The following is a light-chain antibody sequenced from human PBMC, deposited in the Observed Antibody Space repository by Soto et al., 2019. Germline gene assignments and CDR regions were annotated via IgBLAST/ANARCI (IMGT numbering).Light chain of an antibody. Sequence: DIQMTQSPSTLSASVVDRFPITCRASQSISSWLAWYQQKPGKAPKLLIYDASSLESGVPSRFSGSGSGTEFTLTISSLQPDDFATYYCQQYNSYSRTFGQGTKVDIK. V-gene: IGKV1-5*01. CDR1: QSISSW. CDR3: QQYNSYSRT. CDR2: DAS. J-gene: IGKJ1*01.